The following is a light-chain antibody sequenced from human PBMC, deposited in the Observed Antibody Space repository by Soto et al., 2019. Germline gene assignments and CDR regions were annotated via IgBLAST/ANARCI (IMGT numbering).Light chain of an antibody. CDR3: QQYGTSPFT. Sequence: EIVMTQSPATLSVSPGERATLACRASQSVSINLAWYQQKPGQTPRLLISGASSRATRIPDRFSGIGYGTDFTLPLSGLEPEDFAVYHSQQYGTSPFTFGHGTRLEIK. CDR2: GAS. V-gene: IGKV3-20*01. J-gene: IGKJ5*01. CDR1: QSVSIN.